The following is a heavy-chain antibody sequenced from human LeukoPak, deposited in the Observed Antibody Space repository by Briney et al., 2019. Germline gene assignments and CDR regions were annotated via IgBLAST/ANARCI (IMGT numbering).Heavy chain of an antibody. Sequence: SETLSLTCTVPGGSISSHYWSWIRQPPGKGLEWIGYIYYSGSTNYNPSLKSRVTISVDTSKNQFSLKLSSVTAADTAVYYCARGTSLDFWSGYYTGIEFDYWGQGTLVTVSS. D-gene: IGHD3-3*01. CDR2: IYYSGST. V-gene: IGHV4-59*11. CDR3: ARGTSLDFWSGYYTGIEFDY. J-gene: IGHJ4*02. CDR1: GGSISSHY.